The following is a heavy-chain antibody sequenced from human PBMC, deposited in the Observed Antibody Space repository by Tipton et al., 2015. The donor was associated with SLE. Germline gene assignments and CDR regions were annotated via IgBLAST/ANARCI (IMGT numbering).Heavy chain of an antibody. CDR1: GGSISSHY. CDR2: IYYSGIT. J-gene: IGHJ4*02. CDR3: AGSLPSSTSCYAD. V-gene: IGHV4-59*11. D-gene: IGHD2-2*01. Sequence: TLSLTCTVSGGSISSHYWSWIRQPPGKGLEWIGYIYYSGITNYNPSVRSRVTISVDTSKNQFSLKLSSVTAADTAVYYCAGSLPSSTSCYADWGQGTLVTVSS.